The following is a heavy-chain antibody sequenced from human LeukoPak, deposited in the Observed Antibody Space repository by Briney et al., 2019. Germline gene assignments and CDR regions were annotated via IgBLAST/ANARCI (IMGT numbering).Heavy chain of an antibody. CDR1: VFTFGDYF. D-gene: IGHD2-21*01. J-gene: IGHJ6*02. CDR2: IRSSGSTI. Sequence: TGGSLRLSCAGSVFTFGDYFMSWIHQAPGKGLGWFSYIRSSGSTIYYADSVKGRFTISRDNAKNSLYLQMNSLRAEDTAVYYCARDVVLWSYGMDVWGQGTTVTVSS. CDR3: ARDVVLWSYGMDV. V-gene: IGHV3-11*01.